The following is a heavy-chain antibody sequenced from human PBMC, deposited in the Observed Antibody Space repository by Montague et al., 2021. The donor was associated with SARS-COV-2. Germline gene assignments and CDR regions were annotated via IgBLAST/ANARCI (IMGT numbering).Heavy chain of an antibody. Sequence: SETLSLTCTVSGSSISSSSYYWCWIRPPPGRGLGWIGIIYYSGSTXYNPSLKSRVTISVDTSKNQFSLKLSSVTAADTAVYYCARVGRQQLVRLSGMDVWGQGTTVTVSS. D-gene: IGHD6-13*01. CDR1: GSSISSSSYY. J-gene: IGHJ6*02. CDR3: ARVGRQQLVRLSGMDV. V-gene: IGHV4-39*07. CDR2: IYYSGST.